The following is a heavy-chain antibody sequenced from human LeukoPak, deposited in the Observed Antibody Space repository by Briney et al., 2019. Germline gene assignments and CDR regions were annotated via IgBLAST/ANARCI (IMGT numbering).Heavy chain of an antibody. CDR2: ISGSGGST. V-gene: IGHV3-23*01. J-gene: IGHJ4*02. CDR1: GFTFSSYA. CDR3: AKGPDRNYYFDY. D-gene: IGHD1-14*01. Sequence: GGSLRLSCAASGFTFSSYAMSWVRQAPGKGLEWVSAISGSGGSTYYADSVKGRFTISRDNSKNTLSLQMNSLRAEDTAVYYCAKGPDRNYYFDYWGQGTLVTVSS.